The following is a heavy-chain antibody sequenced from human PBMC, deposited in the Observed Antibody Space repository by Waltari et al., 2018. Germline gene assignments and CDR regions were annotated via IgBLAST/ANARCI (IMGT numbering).Heavy chain of an antibody. V-gene: IGHV3-64*01. D-gene: IGHD6-19*01. CDR2: FSRDGVTT. CDR3: ARIDGSGWYGS. J-gene: IGHJ4*02. CDR1: GFTFSRFS. Sequence: EVQMVESGGGLVQPGVSLRLSCAASGFTFSRFSMHWVRQAPGKGLEYVSAFSRDGVTTYYANSVKGRFTISRDNSKNTLYLQMGSLRAEDMAVYYCARIDGSGWYGSWGQGTLVTVSS.